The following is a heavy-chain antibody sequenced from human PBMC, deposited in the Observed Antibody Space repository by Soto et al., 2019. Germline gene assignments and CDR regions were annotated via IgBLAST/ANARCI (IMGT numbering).Heavy chain of an antibody. D-gene: IGHD2-8*02. J-gene: IGHJ6*02. CDR3: AKESTGFDYGMDV. V-gene: IGHV3-9*01. Sequence: EVQLVESGGGLVQPGRSLRLSCAASGFTFDDYAMHWVRQAPGNGLEWVSGISWNSGSIGYADSVKGRFTISRDNAKNSLYLQMNSLRAEDTALYYCAKESTGFDYGMDVWGQGTTVTVSS. CDR1: GFTFDDYA. CDR2: ISWNSGSI.